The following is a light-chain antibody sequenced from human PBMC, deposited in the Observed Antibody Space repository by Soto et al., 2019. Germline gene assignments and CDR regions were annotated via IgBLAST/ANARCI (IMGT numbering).Light chain of an antibody. CDR1: QNINSW. V-gene: IGKV1-5*03. Sequence: DIQMTQSPSTLSASVGDTVIITCRASQNINSWLAWYQQKAGTAPKLLIYEASKLENGVSSRFSGSRSGTEFTLTIRSLQPDDFATYYCQQYNSYSLYTFGQGTKLEIK. CDR2: EAS. CDR3: QQYNSYSLYT. J-gene: IGKJ2*01.